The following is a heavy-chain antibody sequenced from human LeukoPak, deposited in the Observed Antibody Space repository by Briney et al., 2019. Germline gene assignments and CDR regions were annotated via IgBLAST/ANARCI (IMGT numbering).Heavy chain of an antibody. CDR1: GGSISSSSYY. D-gene: IGHD2-15*01. V-gene: IGHV4-39*01. Sequence: SEALSLTCTVSGGSISSSSYYWGWIRQPPGKGLEWIGSIYYSGSTYYNPSLKSRVTISVDTSKNQFSPKLSSVTAADTAVYYCARTPFIVVVVAATRALLRFYYFDYWGQGTLVTVSS. J-gene: IGHJ4*02. CDR2: IYYSGST. CDR3: ARTPFIVVVVAATRALLRFYYFDY.